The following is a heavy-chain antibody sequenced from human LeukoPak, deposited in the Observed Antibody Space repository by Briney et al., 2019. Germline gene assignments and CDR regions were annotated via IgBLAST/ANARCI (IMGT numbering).Heavy chain of an antibody. D-gene: IGHD5-12*01. Sequence: SQTLSLTCAVSGGSISSGGYSWSWIRQPPGKGLEWIGYIYHSGSTYYNPSLKSRVTISVDTSKNQFSLKLSSVTAADTAVYYCARLQNSPYPYSGYDYSFDYWGQGTLVTVSS. CDR2: IYHSGST. J-gene: IGHJ4*02. V-gene: IGHV4-30-2*02. CDR1: GGSISSGGYS. CDR3: ARLQNSPYPYSGYDYSFDY.